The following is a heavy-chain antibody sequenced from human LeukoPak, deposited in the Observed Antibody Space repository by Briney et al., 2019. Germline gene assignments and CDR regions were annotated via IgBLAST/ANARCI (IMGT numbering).Heavy chain of an antibody. Sequence: PSETLSLTCTVSGYSISSGYYWGWIRQPPWKGLEWIGSIYHSGSTYYNPSLKSRVTISVDTSKNQFSLKLSSVTAADTAVYYCASIGGSTGTTSFDYWGQGTLVTVSS. CDR2: IYHSGST. V-gene: IGHV4-38-2*02. J-gene: IGHJ4*02. CDR1: GYSISSGYY. D-gene: IGHD1-1*01. CDR3: ASIGGSTGTTSFDY.